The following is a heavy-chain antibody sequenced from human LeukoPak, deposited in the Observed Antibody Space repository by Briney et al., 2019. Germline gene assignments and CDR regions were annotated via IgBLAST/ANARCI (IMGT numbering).Heavy chain of an antibody. CDR1: GFTFTNAW. D-gene: IGHD2-21*02. Sequence: GGSLRLSCAASGFTFTNAWMTWVRQAPGKGLEWVGRIQSKRDGGAKYYASAVKGRFTISRDDSKNTLYLEMNSLKTEDTAVYYCATDAFCGGDCYTRGGQGTLVTVSS. V-gene: IGHV3-15*01. CDR3: ATDAFCGGDCYTR. J-gene: IGHJ4*02. CDR2: IQSKRDGGAK.